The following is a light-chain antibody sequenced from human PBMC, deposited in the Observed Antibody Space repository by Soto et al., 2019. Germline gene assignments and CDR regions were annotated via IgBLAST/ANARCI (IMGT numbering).Light chain of an antibody. CDR1: SSNIGANY. CDR2: DNN. J-gene: IGLJ2*01. V-gene: IGLV1-51*01. Sequence: QSVLTQPPSVSAAPGQKVTISCSGSSSNIGANYVSWYQQLPGTAPKLLIYDNNKRPSGIPDRFSGSKSGTSATLGITGLQTGDEADYYCGTWDSCLSAVIFGGGTKLTVL. CDR3: GTWDSCLSAVI.